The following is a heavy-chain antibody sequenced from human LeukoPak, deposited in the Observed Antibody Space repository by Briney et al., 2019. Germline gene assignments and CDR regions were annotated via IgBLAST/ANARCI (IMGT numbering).Heavy chain of an antibody. CDR2: IYYSGST. J-gene: IGHJ4*02. Sequence: SETLSLTCTVSGGSISSSSYYRGWIRQTPGKGLEWIGSIYYSGSTYYNPSLKSRVTISVDKSKNQFSLKLSSVTAAGTAVYYCARGGGLVGSGSFDYWGQGTLVTVSS. V-gene: IGHV4-39*07. CDR3: ARGGGLVGSGSFDY. CDR1: GGSISSSSYY. D-gene: IGHD3-10*01.